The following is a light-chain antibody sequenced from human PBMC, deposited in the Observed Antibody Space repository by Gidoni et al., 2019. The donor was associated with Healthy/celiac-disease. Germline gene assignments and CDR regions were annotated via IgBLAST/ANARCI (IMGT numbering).Light chain of an antibody. CDR1: QSVSSN. J-gene: IGKJ1*01. CDR3: QHYRT. CDR2: GAS. V-gene: IGKV3-15*01. Sequence: EIVMTQSPATLSVSPGERATLSCRARQSVSSNLAWYQQKPGQAPRLLIYGASTRATGIPARFSGSGSGTEFTLTISSLQSEDFAVYYCQHYRTFXQXTKVEIK.